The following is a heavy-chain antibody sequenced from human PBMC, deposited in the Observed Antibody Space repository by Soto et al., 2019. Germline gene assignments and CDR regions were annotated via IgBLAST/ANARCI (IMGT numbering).Heavy chain of an antibody. CDR1: GFTFDDYA. CDR2: ISWNSGPI. CDR3: ARGYSSDAGYYYAMAD. V-gene: IGHV3-9*01. J-gene: IGHJ6*02. D-gene: IGHD5-18*01. Sequence: PGGSLRLSCAASGFTFDDYAMHWVRQAPGKGLEWVSGISWNSGPIGYADSVKGRFTISRDNSKNTVYLQMHSLRAEDTALYYCARGYSSDAGYYYAMADWGQGTTVTVSS.